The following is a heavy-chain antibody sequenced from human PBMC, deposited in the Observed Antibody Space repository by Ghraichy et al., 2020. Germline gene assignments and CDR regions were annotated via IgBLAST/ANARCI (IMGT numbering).Heavy chain of an antibody. V-gene: IGHV3-23*01. CDR1: GFTFSSYA. CDR2: ISGSGGST. Sequence: GGSLRLSCAASGFTFSSYAMSWVRQAPGKGLEWVSAISGSGGSTYYADSVKGRFTISRDNSKNTLYLQMNSLRAEDTAVYYCAKDLWLWFGEFSGFDPWGQGTLVTVSS. D-gene: IGHD3-10*01. CDR3: AKDLWLWFGEFSGFDP. J-gene: IGHJ5*02.